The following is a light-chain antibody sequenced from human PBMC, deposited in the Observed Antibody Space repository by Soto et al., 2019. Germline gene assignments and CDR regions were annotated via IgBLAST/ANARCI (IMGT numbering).Light chain of an antibody. CDR1: QSVTTSF. J-gene: IGKJ1*01. CDR3: QHYGRSPT. CDR2: AAS. V-gene: IGKV3-20*01. Sequence: EIVLTHSPGTLSLSPGERATLSCRASQSVTTSFLSWYQQKPGQAPRLLIYAASSRATGIPDRFSGSGSGTDFTLTISRLEPEDFAVYYCQHYGRSPTFGQWTKVEIK.